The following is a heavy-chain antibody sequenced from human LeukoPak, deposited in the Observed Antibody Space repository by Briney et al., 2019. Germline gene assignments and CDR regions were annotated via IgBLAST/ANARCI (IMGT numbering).Heavy chain of an antibody. V-gene: IGHV4-4*02. CDR3: ARGGWIQLWPPYD. Sequence: PSETLSLTCAVSGGSISSSNWWSWVRQPPGKGLEWIGEIYHSGSTYYNPSLMSRITISVDTSNNQFLLRLSSVTAADTAVYYCARGGWIQLWPPYDWGQGTLVTVSS. CDR1: GGSISSSNW. D-gene: IGHD5-18*01. CDR2: IYHSGST. J-gene: IGHJ4*02.